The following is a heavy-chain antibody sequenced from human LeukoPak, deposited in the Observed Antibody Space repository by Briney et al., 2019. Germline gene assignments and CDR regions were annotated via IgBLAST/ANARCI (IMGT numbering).Heavy chain of an antibody. V-gene: IGHV3-23*01. CDR1: GFTFSSYA. D-gene: IGHD3-22*01. J-gene: IGHJ4*02. CDR2: ISGSGGST. Sequence: GGSLRLSCAASGFTFSSYAMSWVRQAPGKGLEWVSAISGSGGSTYYADSVKGRFTISRDNSKNTLYLQMNSLRAEDTAVYYCAKNYYDSSGYYYKGFDYWGQGTLVTASS. CDR3: AKNYYDSSGYYYKGFDY.